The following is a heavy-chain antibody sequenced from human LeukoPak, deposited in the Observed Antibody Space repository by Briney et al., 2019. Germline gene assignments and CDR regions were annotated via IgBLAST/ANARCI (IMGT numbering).Heavy chain of an antibody. CDR2: ISSGSGTI. Sequence: GGSLRLSCAASGFTFSSYAMSWVRQAPGKGLEWVSYISSGSGTINYADSVKGRFTISRDNTKNSLYLQMNSLRAEDTALYYCAKAREQMVDYWGQGTLVTVSS. V-gene: IGHV3-48*04. J-gene: IGHJ4*02. CDR1: GFTFSSYA. D-gene: IGHD6-13*01. CDR3: AKAREQMVDY.